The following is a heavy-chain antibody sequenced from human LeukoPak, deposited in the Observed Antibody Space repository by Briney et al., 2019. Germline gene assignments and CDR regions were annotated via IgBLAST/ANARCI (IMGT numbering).Heavy chain of an antibody. Sequence: PGGSLRLSCAASGFTFSSYAMSWVRQAPGKGLEWVSAISGSGGSTYYADSVKGRVTISRDNSKNTLYLQMNSLRAEGTAVYYCAKGGGSSTNLFDYWGQGTLVTVSS. CDR3: AKGGGSSTNLFDY. J-gene: IGHJ4*02. CDR1: GFTFSSYA. D-gene: IGHD2-2*01. CDR2: ISGSGGST. V-gene: IGHV3-23*01.